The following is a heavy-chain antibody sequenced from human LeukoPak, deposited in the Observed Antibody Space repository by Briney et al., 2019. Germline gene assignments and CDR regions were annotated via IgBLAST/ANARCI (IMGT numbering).Heavy chain of an antibody. Sequence: SETLSLTCTVSGGSISSSSYYWGWIRQPPGKGLEWIGSIYYSGSTYYNPSLKSRVTISVDTSKNQFSLKLGSVTAADTAVYYCARDTAVAGTNYWGQGTLVTVSS. CDR1: GGSISSSSYY. J-gene: IGHJ4*02. V-gene: IGHV4-39*07. CDR3: ARDTAVAGTNY. CDR2: IYYSGST. D-gene: IGHD6-19*01.